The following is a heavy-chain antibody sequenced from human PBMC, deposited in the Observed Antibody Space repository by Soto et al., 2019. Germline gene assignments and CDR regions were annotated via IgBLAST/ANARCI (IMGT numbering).Heavy chain of an antibody. V-gene: IGHV1-69*13. Sequence: SVKASCQASGGTFGSYAISRVRQAPGQGLEWMGGIIPIFGTANYAQRFQGRVTMTADESTSTAHMELSSLRSEDTAVYDCAREGTGYYYYYGMDVRGQGAAVTVSS. CDR3: AREGTGYYYYYGMDV. CDR1: GGTFGSYA. J-gene: IGHJ6*02. CDR2: IIPIFGTA. D-gene: IGHD3-10*01.